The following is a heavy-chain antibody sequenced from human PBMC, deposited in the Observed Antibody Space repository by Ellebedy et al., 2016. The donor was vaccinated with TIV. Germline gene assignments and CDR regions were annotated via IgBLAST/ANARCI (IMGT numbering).Heavy chain of an antibody. Sequence: GESLKISCAASGFTFNNYGMHWVRQAPGKGLEWVANIKKDGSEKYYVDSVKARFTISRDNAKNSLYLQMNSLRAEDTAVYYCARDRIMYGMDVWGQGTTVTVSS. CDR3: ARDRIMYGMDV. CDR2: IKKDGSEK. CDR1: GFTFNNYG. V-gene: IGHV3-7*01. J-gene: IGHJ6*02. D-gene: IGHD2-15*01.